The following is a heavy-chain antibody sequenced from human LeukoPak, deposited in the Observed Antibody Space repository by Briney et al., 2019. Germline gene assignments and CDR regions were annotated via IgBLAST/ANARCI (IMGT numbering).Heavy chain of an antibody. CDR1: GYTFTRFG. CDR3: TRDHVAVAGTTDY. CDR2: ISTSTDNT. Sequence: ASVKVSCKASGYTFTRFGFSWVRQAPGQGLECMGWISTSTDNTNYAQNLQGRVTMTTDTSSSTAYMELRSLTSDDTAVYYCTRDHVAVAGTTDYWGQGTLVTVSS. D-gene: IGHD6-19*01. J-gene: IGHJ4*02. V-gene: IGHV1-18*01.